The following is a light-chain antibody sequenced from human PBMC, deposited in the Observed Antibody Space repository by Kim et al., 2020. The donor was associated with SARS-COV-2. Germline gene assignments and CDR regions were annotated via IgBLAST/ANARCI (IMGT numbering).Light chain of an antibody. CDR2: DVS. CDR1: SSDVGGYNY. Sequence: GQSITISCTGTSSDVGGYNYVSWYQHHPGKAPKLMIYDVSERPSGVSDRFSGSKSGNTASLTISGLQTEDEADYYCSSHTSSNTVVFGGGTKVTVL. CDR3: SSHTSSNTVV. V-gene: IGLV2-14*03. J-gene: IGLJ2*01.